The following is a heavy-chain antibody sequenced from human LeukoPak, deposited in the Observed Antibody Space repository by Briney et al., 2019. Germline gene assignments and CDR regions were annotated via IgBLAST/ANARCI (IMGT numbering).Heavy chain of an antibody. J-gene: IGHJ4*02. V-gene: IGHV3-30-3*01. D-gene: IGHD1-26*01. CDR1: GFTFSSYA. CDR3: AREGHGGAIDY. CDR2: ISYDGSKK. Sequence: PGGSLRLSCAASGFTFSSYAMHWVRQAPGKGLEWVALISYDGSKKSYADSVKGRFTISRDTSKNTLFLQMNSLRTEDTALYYCAREGHGGAIDYWGQGTLVTVSS.